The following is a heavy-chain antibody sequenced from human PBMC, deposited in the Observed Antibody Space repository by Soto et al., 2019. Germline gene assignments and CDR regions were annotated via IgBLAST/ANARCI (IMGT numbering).Heavy chain of an antibody. CDR3: ARKGTMIVVVTGMDV. J-gene: IGHJ6*02. CDR1: GYTFTSYD. CDR2: MNPNSGKT. V-gene: IGHV1-8*01. Sequence: ASVKVSCEASGYTFTSYDINWVRQATGEGLEGMGWMNPNSGKTGYAQKFQGRVTMTRNTSISTAYMELSSLRSEDTAVYYCARKGTMIVVVTGMDVWGQGTTLTVSS. D-gene: IGHD3-22*01.